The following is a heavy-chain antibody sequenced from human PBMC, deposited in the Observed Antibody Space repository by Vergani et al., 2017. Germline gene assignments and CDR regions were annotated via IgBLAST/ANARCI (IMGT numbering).Heavy chain of an antibody. CDR1: GFTFGDYA. D-gene: IGHD2-21*01. V-gene: IGHV3-49*03. CDR2: IRSKAYGGTT. Sequence: EVQLVESGGGLVQPGRSLRLSCTASGFTFGDYAMSWFRQAPGKGLEWVGFIRSKAYGGTTEYAASVKGRFTISRADSKSIAYLQMNSLKAEDTAVYYCARDGVTIWERIVVVSAAPVYYYSYYGLDFWGQGTLVTVSS. CDR3: ARDGVTIWERIVVVSAAPVYYYSYYGLDF. J-gene: IGHJ6*02.